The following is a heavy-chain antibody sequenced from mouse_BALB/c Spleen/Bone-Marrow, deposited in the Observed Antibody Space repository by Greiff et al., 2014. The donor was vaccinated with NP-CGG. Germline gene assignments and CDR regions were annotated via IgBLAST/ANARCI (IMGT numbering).Heavy chain of an antibody. D-gene: IGHD1-1*01. CDR2: INYSGST. V-gene: IGHV3-2*02. Sequence: VQLKESGPGLVIPSQSVSLTCTVSGSSITSDYAWNWIRQFPGSKLEWMGYINYSGSTTYNPSLTSRISITRNTSKNQLFLQLNSVTNEDTATYYCSRDYYGSGYFDCWGQGTTLTVSS. CDR3: SRDYYGSGYFDC. CDR1: GSSITSDYA. J-gene: IGHJ2*01.